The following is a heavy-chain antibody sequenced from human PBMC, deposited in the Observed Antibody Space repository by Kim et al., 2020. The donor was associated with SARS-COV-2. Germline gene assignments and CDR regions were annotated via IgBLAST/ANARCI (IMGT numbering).Heavy chain of an antibody. CDR2: FDPEDGGT. J-gene: IGHJ5*02. CDR1: GYTLTELS. D-gene: IGHD3-22*01. V-gene: IGHV1-24*01. CDR3: ATASGDSSGYYYSDWFDP. Sequence: ASVKVSCKVSGYTLTELSMHWVRQAPGKGLEWMGGFDPEDGGTIYAQRFQGRVTMTEETPTDTAYMELSSRISEDTAVYYCATASGDSSGYYYSDWFDPWGQGTLVTVSS.